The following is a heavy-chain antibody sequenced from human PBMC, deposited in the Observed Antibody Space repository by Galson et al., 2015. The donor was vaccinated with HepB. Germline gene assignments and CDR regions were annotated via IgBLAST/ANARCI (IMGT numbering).Heavy chain of an antibody. J-gene: IGHJ6*03. CDR2: ISTDGNNK. CDR1: GFVFNGYG. CDR3: ARGAVGSCSSTSCYRVYYYYYYMDV. Sequence: SLRLSCAASGFVFNGYGMHWVRQAPGEGLEWVSVISTDGNNKYYADSVKGRFTISRDNAKNSLYLQMNSLRAEDTAVYYCARGAVGSCSSTSCYRVYYYYYYMDVWGKGTTVTVSS. D-gene: IGHD2-2*02. V-gene: IGHV3-30*03.